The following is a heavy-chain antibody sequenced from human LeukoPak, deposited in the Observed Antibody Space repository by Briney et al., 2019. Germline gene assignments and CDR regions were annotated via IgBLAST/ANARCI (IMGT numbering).Heavy chain of an antibody. D-gene: IGHD2-2*01. J-gene: IGHJ4*02. CDR1: GFTFSSYG. CDR3: AKDLYCSSTSCAIDY. Sequence: RSLRLSCAASGFTFSSYGMHWVRQAPGKGLEWVAVISYDGSNKYYADSVKGRFTISRDNSKNTLYLQMNSLRAEDTAVYYCAKDLYCSSTSCAIDYWGQGTLVTVSS. CDR2: ISYDGSNK. V-gene: IGHV3-30*18.